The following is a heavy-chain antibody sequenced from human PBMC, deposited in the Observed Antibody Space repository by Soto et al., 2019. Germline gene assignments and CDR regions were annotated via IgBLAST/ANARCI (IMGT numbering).Heavy chain of an antibody. J-gene: IGHJ6*02. V-gene: IGHV1-46*01. CDR1: GYTFTSYY. D-gene: IGHD4-17*01. CDR2: INPSGGST. CDR3: ARDRKGSTVDYYYYGMDV. Sequence: ASVKVSCKASGYTFTSYYMHWVRQAPGQGLEWMGIINPSGGSTSYAQKFQGRVTMTRDTSTSTVYMELSSLRSEDTAVYYCARDRKGSTVDYYYYGMDVWGQGTTVTVSS.